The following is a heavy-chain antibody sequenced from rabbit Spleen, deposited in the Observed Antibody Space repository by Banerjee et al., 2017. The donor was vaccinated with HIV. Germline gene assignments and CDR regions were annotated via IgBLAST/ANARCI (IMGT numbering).Heavy chain of an antibody. J-gene: IGHJ4*01. CDR3: ERDNVGDVGYGYGDL. V-gene: IGHV1S43*01. D-gene: IGHD6-1*01. CDR1: GIDFSSYYY. CDR2: IYTTSGNT. Sequence: QQQLEESGGGLVKPGGTLTLTCKASGIDFSSYYYMCWVRQAPGKGLELIACIYTTSGNTWYASWVNGRFTISRTSSTTVTLQMTSLTAADTATYFCERDNVGDVGYGYGDLWGQGTLVTVS.